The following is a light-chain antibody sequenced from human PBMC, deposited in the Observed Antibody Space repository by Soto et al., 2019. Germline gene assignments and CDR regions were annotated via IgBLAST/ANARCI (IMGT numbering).Light chain of an antibody. V-gene: IGKV1-39*01. CDR1: HSFSIY. CDR2: AAS. CDR3: QQSYSTPWT. J-gene: IGKJ1*01. Sequence: DIQLIQSPSTLSASVGDRVIITCRTSHSFSIYLNWYQQRPGKAPKLLIYAASSLGSGVPSRFSGSGSGTDFTLTSSSLQPEDIATYYCQQSYSTPWTFGQGTKVEIK.